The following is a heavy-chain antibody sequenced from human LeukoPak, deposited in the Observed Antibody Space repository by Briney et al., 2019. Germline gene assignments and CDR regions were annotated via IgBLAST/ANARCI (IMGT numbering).Heavy chain of an antibody. D-gene: IGHD3-22*01. CDR1: GGTFSSYA. Sequence: SVKVSCTASGGTFSSYAISWVRQAPGQGLEWMGRIIPILGIANYAQKFQGRVTITADKSTSTAYMELSSLRSEDTAVYYCARQYYDSSGYYPRDYWGQGTLVTVSS. CDR3: ARQYYDSSGYYPRDY. CDR2: IIPILGIA. J-gene: IGHJ4*02. V-gene: IGHV1-69*04.